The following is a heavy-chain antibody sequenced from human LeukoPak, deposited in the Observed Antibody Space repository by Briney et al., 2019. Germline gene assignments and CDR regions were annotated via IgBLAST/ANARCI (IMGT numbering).Heavy chain of an antibody. D-gene: IGHD4-17*01. J-gene: IGHJ4*02. CDR3: ARAGYDYGQTTYDY. CDR1: GGSINTTY. V-gene: IGHV4-59*01. Sequence: PSETLSLTCSVSGGSINTTYWSWIRQPPGRGLEWIGSIHYSGSTNYNPSLKSRVTISVDTSKNQFSLKLSSVTAADTAVYYCARAGYDYGQTTYDYWGQGTLVTVSS. CDR2: IHYSGST.